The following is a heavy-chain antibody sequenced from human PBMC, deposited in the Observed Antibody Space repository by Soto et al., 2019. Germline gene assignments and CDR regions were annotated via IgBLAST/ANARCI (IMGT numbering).Heavy chain of an antibody. D-gene: IGHD6-6*01. V-gene: IGHV5-51*01. CDR2: INPADSET. Sequence: GESLKISCKGSGYSYTSYWIGWVRQRPGRGLEWMGSINPADSETNYSPAFQGQVTISADRSTSPAFLQWSSLKASDTAMYYCVRRAEGRPGDGYYYVALDVWGQGTTVTVSS. J-gene: IGHJ6*02. CDR3: VRRAEGRPGDGYYYVALDV. CDR1: GYSYTSYW.